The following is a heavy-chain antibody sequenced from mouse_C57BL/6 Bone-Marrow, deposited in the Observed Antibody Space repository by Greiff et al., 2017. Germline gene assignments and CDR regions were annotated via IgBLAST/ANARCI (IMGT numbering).Heavy chain of an antibody. V-gene: IGHV5-6*02. Sequence: EVKLMESGGDLVKPGGSLKLSCAASGFTFSSYCMSWVRQTPDKRLEWVATISSGGSYTYYPDSVKGRFTISRDNAKSTLYLQMSSLKSEDTAMYYCARRCGFAYWGQGTLVTVSA. CDR2: ISSGGSYT. J-gene: IGHJ3*01. CDR3: ARRCGFAY. CDR1: GFTFSSYC.